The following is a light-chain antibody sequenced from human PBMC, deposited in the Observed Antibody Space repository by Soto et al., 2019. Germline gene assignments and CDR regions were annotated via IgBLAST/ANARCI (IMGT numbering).Light chain of an antibody. CDR2: WAS. V-gene: IGKV4-1*01. Sequence: DIVMTQSPDSLAVSLGERATINCKSSQRVLHSPTNNNYLAWYQKKPGQPPKLLIYWASTRESGVPDRFSGSGSGTDFTLTINSLQAEDAAVYYCHQYYSIPRTFGQGTKVEIK. CDR3: HQYYSIPRT. J-gene: IGKJ1*01. CDR1: QRVLHSPTNNNY.